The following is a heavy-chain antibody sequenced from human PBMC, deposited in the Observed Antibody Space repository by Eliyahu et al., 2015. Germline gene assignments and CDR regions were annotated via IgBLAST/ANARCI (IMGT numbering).Heavy chain of an antibody. V-gene: IGHV1-2*02. Sequence: QVQLVQSGAEVKKPGASVKVXCKASGYTFTGYYMHWVRQAPGQGLEWMGWINPNSGGTNYAQKFQGRVTMTRDTSISTAYMELSRLRSDDTAVYYCARNRPTSLYDILWDYWGQGTLVTVSS. CDR1: GYTFTGYY. J-gene: IGHJ4*02. D-gene: IGHD3-9*01. CDR2: INPNSGGT. CDR3: ARNRPTSLYDILWDY.